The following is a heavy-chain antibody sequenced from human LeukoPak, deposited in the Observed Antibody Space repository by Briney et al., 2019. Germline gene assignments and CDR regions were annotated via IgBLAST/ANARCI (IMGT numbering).Heavy chain of an antibody. D-gene: IGHD3-22*01. CDR1: GFIFNNYG. CDR3: AKGSSGYFVDL. CDR2: ISNDGGGT. V-gene: IGHV3-23*01. J-gene: IGHJ5*02. Sequence: GGSLRLSCAASGFIFNNYGLIWVRQAPGKGLEWVSAISNDGGGTNYADFVKGRFTISRDNSKNTLFLQMNSLRAEDTALYYYAKGSSGYFVDLWGQGTLVTVSS.